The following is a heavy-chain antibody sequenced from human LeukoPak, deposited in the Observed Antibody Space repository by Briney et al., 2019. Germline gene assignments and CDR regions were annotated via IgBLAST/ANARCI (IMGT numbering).Heavy chain of an antibody. V-gene: IGHV3-48*01. D-gene: IGHD3-3*01. J-gene: IGHJ5*02. CDR1: GFTFSTYN. CDR3: ARDPDFWSGYYKVAWFDP. CDR2: ITDTGGV. Sequence: GGSLRLSCAASGFTFSTYNMNWVRQAPGKGLDWLSFITDTGGVQYADSVKGRFTISRDNAKKSLYLQMNSLRAEDTAVYYCARDPDFWSGYYKVAWFDPWGQGTPVTVSS.